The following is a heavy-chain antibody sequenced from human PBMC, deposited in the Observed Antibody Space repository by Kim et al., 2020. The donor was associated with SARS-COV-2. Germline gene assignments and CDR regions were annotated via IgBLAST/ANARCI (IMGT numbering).Heavy chain of an antibody. J-gene: IGHJ6*02. V-gene: IGHV4-34*01. CDR3: ARDLGYSYAITNYYYGMDV. CDR1: GGSFSGYY. D-gene: IGHD5-18*01. Sequence: SETLSLTCAVYGGSFSGYYWSWIRQPPGKGLEWIGEINHSGSTNYNPSLKSRVTISVDTSKNQFSLKLSSVTAADTAVYYCARDLGYSYAITNYYYGMDVWGQGTTVTVSS. CDR2: INHSGST.